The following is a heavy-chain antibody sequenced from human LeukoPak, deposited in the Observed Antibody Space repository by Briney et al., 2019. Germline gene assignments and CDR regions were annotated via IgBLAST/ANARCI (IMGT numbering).Heavy chain of an antibody. Sequence: GGSLRLSCAASGFTFSSYWMHWVRQAPGKGLVWVSRINSDGSSTSYADSVKGRFTISRDNAKNTLYLQMNSLRAEDTAVYYCARVEGQLLLWFGELLSRRVRYSYYYGMDVWGQGTTVTVSS. D-gene: IGHD3-10*01. CDR1: GFTFSSYW. CDR3: ARVEGQLLLWFGELLSRRVRYSYYYGMDV. CDR2: INSDGSST. J-gene: IGHJ6*02. V-gene: IGHV3-74*01.